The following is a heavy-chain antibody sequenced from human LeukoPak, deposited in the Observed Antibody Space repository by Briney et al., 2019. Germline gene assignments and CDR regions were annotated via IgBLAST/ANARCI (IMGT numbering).Heavy chain of an antibody. CDR1: GFTFSNAW. D-gene: IGHD6-13*01. Sequence: GGSLRLSCAASGFTFSNAWMSWVSQAPGKRLEWVGRIKSKTDGGTTDYAAPVKGRFTISRDDSKNTLYLQMNSLKTEDTAVYYCTTDQLAAAGTDWFDPWGQGTLVTVSS. V-gene: IGHV3-15*01. J-gene: IGHJ5*02. CDR2: IKSKTDGGTT. CDR3: TTDQLAAAGTDWFDP.